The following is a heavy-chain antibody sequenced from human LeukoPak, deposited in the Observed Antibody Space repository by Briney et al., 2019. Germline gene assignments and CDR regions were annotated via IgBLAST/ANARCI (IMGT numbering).Heavy chain of an antibody. CDR3: AKARGIRYYYGMDV. Sequence: PGGSLRLSCAASGFTFSNYAMSWVRRAPGKGLERVSGISGSGTNTYYADPVKGRFTISRDNSKNTLYLQMNSLRAEDTAVYYCAKARGIRYYYGMDVWGQGTTVTVSS. J-gene: IGHJ6*02. CDR2: ISGSGTNT. V-gene: IGHV3-23*01. CDR1: GFTFSNYA. D-gene: IGHD1-26*01.